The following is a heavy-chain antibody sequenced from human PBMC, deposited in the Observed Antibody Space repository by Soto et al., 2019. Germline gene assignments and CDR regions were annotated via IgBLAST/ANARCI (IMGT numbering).Heavy chain of an antibody. CDR2: MNPNSGNT. J-gene: IGHJ6*02. Sequence: QVQLVQSGAEVKKPGASVKVSCKASGYTFTSYDINWVRQATGQGLEWMGWMNPNSGNTGYAQKFQGRVTMTRNTSKSTAYRELSSLRSEDTAVYYCARGCSSTSCYPIGFGDYYYGMDVWGQGTTVTVSS. CDR3: ARGCSSTSCYPIGFGDYYYGMDV. CDR1: GYTFTSYD. V-gene: IGHV1-8*01. D-gene: IGHD2-2*01.